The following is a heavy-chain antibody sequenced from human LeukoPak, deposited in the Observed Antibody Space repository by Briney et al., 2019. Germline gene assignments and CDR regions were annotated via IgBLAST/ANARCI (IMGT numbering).Heavy chain of an antibody. CDR3: ARELEWLDY. CDR1: GFTFSITW. D-gene: IGHD3-3*01. CDR2: ISSSGKTI. J-gene: IGHJ4*02. Sequence: GGSLRLSCAASGFTFSITWMNWVRQAPGKGLEWISYISSSGKTIYYADSVKGRFTISRDNAKNSLYLQMNSLRAEDTAVYYCARELEWLDYWGQGTLVTVSS. V-gene: IGHV3-11*01.